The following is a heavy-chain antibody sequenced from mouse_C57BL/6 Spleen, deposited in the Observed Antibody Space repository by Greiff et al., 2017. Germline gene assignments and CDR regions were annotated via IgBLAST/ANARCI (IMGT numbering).Heavy chain of an antibody. CDR3: ARRSGYGSSFLYWYFDV. J-gene: IGHJ1*03. V-gene: IGHV1-39*01. CDR2: INPNYGTT. Sequence: VQLQQSGPELVKPGASVKISCKASGYSFTDYNMNWVKQSNGKSLEWIGVINPNYGTTSYNQKFKGKATLTVDQSSSTAYMQLNSLTSEDSAVYYCARRSGYGSSFLYWYFDVWGTGTTVTVSS. D-gene: IGHD1-1*01. CDR1: GYSFTDYN.